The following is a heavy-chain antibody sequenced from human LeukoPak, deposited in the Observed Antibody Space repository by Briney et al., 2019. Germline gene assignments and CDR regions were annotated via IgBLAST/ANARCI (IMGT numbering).Heavy chain of an antibody. J-gene: IGHJ4*02. CDR1: GYTFTSYD. CDR3: ARDRDYYDSSGYSPFDY. CDR2: MNPNSGNT. Sequence: ASVKVSCKASGYTFTSYDINWVRQATGQGLEWMGWMNPNSGNTGYAQKFQGRVTMTRNTSISTAYMELSSLRSEDTAVYYCARDRDYYDSSGYSPFDYWGQGTLVTVSS. D-gene: IGHD3-22*01. V-gene: IGHV1-8*01.